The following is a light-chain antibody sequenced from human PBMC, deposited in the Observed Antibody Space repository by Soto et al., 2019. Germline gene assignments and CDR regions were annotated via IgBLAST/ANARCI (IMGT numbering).Light chain of an antibody. CDR3: QSYDSSLSGSSVV. Sequence: QSVLTQPPSVSGAPGQRVTISCTGSSSNIGAGYDVQWYQQLPGTAPKVLIYGNSNRPSGVPDRFSGSKSGTSVSLAITGLQAEDEADYYCQSYDSSLSGSSVVFGGGTQLTVL. CDR1: SSNIGAGYD. V-gene: IGLV1-40*01. CDR2: GNS. J-gene: IGLJ2*01.